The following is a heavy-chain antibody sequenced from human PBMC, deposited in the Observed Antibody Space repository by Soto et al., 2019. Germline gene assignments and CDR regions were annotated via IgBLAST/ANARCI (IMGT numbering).Heavy chain of an antibody. J-gene: IGHJ6*02. CDR1: GFTVSSNY. CDR3: ARAPGYYYYGMDV. CDR2: IYSGGST. V-gene: IGHV3-66*01. Sequence: EVQLVESGGGLVQPGGSLRLSCAASGFTVSSNYMSWVRQAPGKGLEWVSVIYSGGSTYYADSVKGRFTISRDNSKNTLYLQMNSLRAEDTVVYYCARAPGYYYYGMDVWGQGTTVTVSS.